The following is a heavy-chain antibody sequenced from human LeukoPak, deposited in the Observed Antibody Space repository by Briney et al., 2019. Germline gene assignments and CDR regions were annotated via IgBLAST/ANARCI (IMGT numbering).Heavy chain of an antibody. J-gene: IGHJ4*02. CDR2: ISSSSSSYI. D-gene: IGHD6-6*01. CDR1: GFTFSSYS. Sequence: GGSLRLSCAASGFTFSSYSMNWVRQAPGKGLEWVSSISSSSSSYIYYADSVKGRFTISRDNAKNSLYLQMNSLRAEDTAVYYCARDLGAARRFDYWGQGTLVTVSS. V-gene: IGHV3-21*01. CDR3: ARDLGAARRFDY.